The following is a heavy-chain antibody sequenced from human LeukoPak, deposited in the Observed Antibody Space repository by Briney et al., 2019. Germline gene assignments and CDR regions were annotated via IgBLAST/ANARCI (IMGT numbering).Heavy chain of an antibody. V-gene: IGHV1-2*02. Sequence: ASVKVSCKASGYTFTAYYMHWVRQAPGQHLEWMGWINPNTGGTDYAQTFQDRVTMTRGMSINTAHMELRSLRSDDTAVYYCARDVVSVRGVIIRFDYWGQGTLVTVSS. CDR3: ARDVVSVRGVIIRFDY. CDR2: INPNTGGT. D-gene: IGHD3-10*01. J-gene: IGHJ4*02. CDR1: GYTFTAYY.